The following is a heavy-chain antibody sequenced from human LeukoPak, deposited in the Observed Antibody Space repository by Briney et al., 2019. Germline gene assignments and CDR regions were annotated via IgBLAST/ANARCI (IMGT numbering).Heavy chain of an antibody. V-gene: IGHV3-21*01. CDR1: GFTFSSYS. CDR2: ISSSSSYI. Sequence: GGSLRLSCAASGFTFSSYSMNWVRQAPGKGLEWVSSISSSSSYIYYADSVKGRFTISSDNAKNPLYLQMNSLRAEDTAVYYCASGGLEYYYDSSGYPFDYWGQGTLVTVSS. D-gene: IGHD3-22*01. J-gene: IGHJ4*02. CDR3: ASGGLEYYYDSSGYPFDY.